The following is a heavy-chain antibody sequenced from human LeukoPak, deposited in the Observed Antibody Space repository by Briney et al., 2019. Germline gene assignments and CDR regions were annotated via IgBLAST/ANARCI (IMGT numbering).Heavy chain of an antibody. D-gene: IGHD6-13*01. CDR2: ISYDGSNK. J-gene: IGHJ4*02. Sequence: GRSLRLSCAASGFTFSSYGMHWVRQAPAKGLEWVAIISYDGSNKYYADSVKGRFTISRDNSKNTLYLQMNSLRAEDTAVYYCARGWQQLVRWGRFDYWGQGTPVTVSS. V-gene: IGHV3-30*03. CDR1: GFTFSSYG. CDR3: ARGWQQLVRWGRFDY.